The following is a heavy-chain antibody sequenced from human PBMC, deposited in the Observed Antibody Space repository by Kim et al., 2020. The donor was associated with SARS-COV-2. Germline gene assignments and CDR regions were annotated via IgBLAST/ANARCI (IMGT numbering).Heavy chain of an antibody. Sequence: FQGRVTITADKSTSTAYMELSSLRSEDTAVYYCARGILSGVYYYYYGMDVWGQGTTVTVSS. D-gene: IGHD2-15*01. V-gene: IGHV1-69*02. J-gene: IGHJ6*02. CDR3: ARGILSGVYYYYYGMDV.